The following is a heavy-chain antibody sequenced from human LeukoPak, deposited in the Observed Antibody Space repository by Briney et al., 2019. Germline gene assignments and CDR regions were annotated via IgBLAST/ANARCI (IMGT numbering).Heavy chain of an antibody. Sequence: GGSLRLSCAASGFTVSSDYMNWVRQVPGKGLEWVSVIYSGGSTYYADSLKCRFSISRDNSKNTLYLQMNSLRAEDTAVYYCARDLGLYWYFDLWGRGTLVTVSS. D-gene: IGHD7-27*01. V-gene: IGHV3-66*01. CDR2: IYSGGST. CDR3: ARDLGLYWYFDL. J-gene: IGHJ2*01. CDR1: GFTVSSDY.